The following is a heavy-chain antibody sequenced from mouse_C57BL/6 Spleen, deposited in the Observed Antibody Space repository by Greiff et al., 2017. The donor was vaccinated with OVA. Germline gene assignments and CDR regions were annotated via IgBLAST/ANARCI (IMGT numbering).Heavy chain of an antibody. CDR3: ARDYYGSSYDWYFDV. J-gene: IGHJ1*03. V-gene: IGHV1-52*01. CDR1: GSTFTSYW. Sequence: VQLQQPGAELVRPGSSVKLSCKASGSTFTSYWMHWVKQRPIQGLEWIGNIDPSDSETHYNQKFKDKATLTVDKSSSTAYMQLSSLTSEDAAVYYCARDYYGSSYDWYFDVWGTGTTVTVSS. D-gene: IGHD1-1*01. CDR2: IDPSDSET.